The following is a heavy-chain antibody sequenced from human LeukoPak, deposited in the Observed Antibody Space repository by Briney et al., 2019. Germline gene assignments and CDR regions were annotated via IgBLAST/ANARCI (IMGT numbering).Heavy chain of an antibody. D-gene: IGHD3-16*02. CDR3: ARRHSYSYVDY. CDR2: IDPGDSET. Sequence: GESLKISCKASGYNFARYWIGRVRQMPGKGLEWMAIIDPGDSETRYSPSSEGQVTISVDKSISTANLQWSSLKASDTAIYYCARRHSYSYVDYWGQGTLVTVSS. J-gene: IGHJ4*02. V-gene: IGHV5-51*01. CDR1: GYNFARYW.